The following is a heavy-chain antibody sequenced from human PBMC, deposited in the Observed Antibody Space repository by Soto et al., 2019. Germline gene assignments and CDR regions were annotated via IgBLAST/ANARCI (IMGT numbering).Heavy chain of an antibody. CDR3: ARDSPAFEYSSGWYLSYYYYGMDV. J-gene: IGHJ6*02. Sequence: PGGSLRLSCAASGFTFSSYSMNWVRQAPGKGLEWVSSISSSSSYIYYADSVKGRFTISRDNAKNSLYLQMNSLRAEDTAVYYCARDSPAFEYSSGWYLSYYYYGMDVWGQGTTVTVSS. CDR1: GFTFSSYS. V-gene: IGHV3-21*01. D-gene: IGHD6-19*01. CDR2: ISSSSSYI.